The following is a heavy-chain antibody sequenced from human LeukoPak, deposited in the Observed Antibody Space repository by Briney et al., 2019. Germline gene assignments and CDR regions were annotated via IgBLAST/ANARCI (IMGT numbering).Heavy chain of an antibody. V-gene: IGHV4-34*01. CDR3: ARGGGYSGYDLFYYYYYYGMDV. D-gene: IGHD5-12*01. J-gene: IGHJ6*02. CDR2: INHSGST. Sequence: PSETLSLTCAVSGGSFSGYYWSWIRQPPGKGLEWIGEINHSGSTNYNPSLKSRVTISVDTSKNQFSLKLSSVTAADTAVYYCARGGGYSGYDLFYYYYYYGMDVWGQGTTVTVSS. CDR1: GGSFSGYY.